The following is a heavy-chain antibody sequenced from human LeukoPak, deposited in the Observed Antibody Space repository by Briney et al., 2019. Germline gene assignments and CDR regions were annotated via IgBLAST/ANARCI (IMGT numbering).Heavy chain of an antibody. CDR1: GFAFSSYA. Sequence: RSLRLSCAASGFAFSSYAMHWVRQAPGKGLEWVAVISYDGSNKYYADSVKGRFTISRDNSKNTLYLQMNSLRAEDTAVYYCAKATYSSSSLFDYWGQGTLVTVSS. J-gene: IGHJ4*02. D-gene: IGHD6-6*01. CDR3: AKATYSSSSLFDY. V-gene: IGHV3-30*01. CDR2: ISYDGSNK.